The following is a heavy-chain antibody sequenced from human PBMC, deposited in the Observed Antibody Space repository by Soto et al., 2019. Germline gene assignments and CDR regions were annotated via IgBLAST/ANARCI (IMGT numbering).Heavy chain of an antibody. CDR2: ISGSGSDT. J-gene: IGHJ4*02. CDR1: GFGLIDFA. V-gene: IGHV3-23*01. D-gene: IGHD6-13*01. Sequence: EVDLLESGGGLVQPGGSLRLSCVASGFGLIDFAMSWVRQAPGKGLQWVSAISGSGSDTYYADSVKGRFTISRDTSKNTLYLQMNSLRAEDTAIYYCAKSFSSNWYDYFNSWGPGSLVTVSS. CDR3: AKSFSSNWYDYFNS.